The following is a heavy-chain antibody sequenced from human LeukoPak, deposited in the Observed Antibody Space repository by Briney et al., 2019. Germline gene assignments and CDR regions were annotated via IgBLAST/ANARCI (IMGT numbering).Heavy chain of an antibody. J-gene: IGHJ4*02. CDR1: GFTFSSFS. CDR2: IGGGSNTA. D-gene: IGHD4-17*01. CDR3: ASPLYGDYFDY. Sequence: GGSLRLSCAASGFTFSSFSMNWVRQAPGKGLEWVSFIGGGSNTAYYADSVKGRFTISRDNAKNSLYLQMISLRGEDTAVYYCASPLYGDYFDYWGQGTLVTVSS. V-gene: IGHV3-48*01.